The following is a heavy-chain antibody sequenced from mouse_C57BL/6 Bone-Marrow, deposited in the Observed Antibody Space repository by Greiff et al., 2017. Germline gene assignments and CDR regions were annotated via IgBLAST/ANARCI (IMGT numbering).Heavy chain of an antibody. J-gene: IGHJ3*01. V-gene: IGHV1-15*01. CDR2: IDPETGGT. Sequence: VQLQQSGAELVRPGASVTLSCKASGYTFTDYEMHWVKQTPVHGLEWIGAIDPETGGTAYNQKFKGKAILTADKSSSTAYMELRSLTSEDSAVYYCTREGTAPSWFAYWGQGTLVTVSA. CDR1: GYTFTDYE. D-gene: IGHD3-3*01. CDR3: TREGTAPSWFAY.